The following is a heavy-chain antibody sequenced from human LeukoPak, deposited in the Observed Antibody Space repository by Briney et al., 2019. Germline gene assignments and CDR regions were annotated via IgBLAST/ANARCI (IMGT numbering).Heavy chain of an antibody. CDR3: ARHYYDSSGPDVRSPLDY. Sequence: SETLSLTCTVSGGSISSSSYYWGWIRQPPGKGLEWIGEINHSGSTNYNPSLKSRVTISVDTSKNQFSLKLSSVTAADTAVYYCARHYYDSSGPDVRSPLDYWGQGTLVTVSS. J-gene: IGHJ4*02. CDR2: INHSGST. D-gene: IGHD3-22*01. V-gene: IGHV4-39*07. CDR1: GGSISSSSYY.